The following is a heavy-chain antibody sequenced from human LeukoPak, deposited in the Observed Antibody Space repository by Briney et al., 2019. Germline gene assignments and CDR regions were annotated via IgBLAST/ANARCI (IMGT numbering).Heavy chain of an antibody. J-gene: IGHJ3*02. D-gene: IGHD6-6*01. Sequence: SETLSLTCTVSGGSISSYYWSWIRQPPGKGLEWIGYIYTSGSTDYYPSLKSRVTISVDTSKTQFSLKLNCATAAHTAVYYCARPTNSSSFGILDTFDIWGQGTMVTVSS. CDR1: GGSISSYY. V-gene: IGHV4-4*09. CDR2: IYTSGST. CDR3: ARPTNSSSFGILDTFDI.